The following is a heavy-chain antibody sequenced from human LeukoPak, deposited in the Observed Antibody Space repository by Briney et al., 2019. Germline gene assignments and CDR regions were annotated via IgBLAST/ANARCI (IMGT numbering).Heavy chain of an antibody. Sequence: SVKVSCKASGGTFSSYAITWVRQAPGQGLEWMGGIIPIFGTANYAQKFQGRVTIIADESTSTAYMELSSLRSEDTGVYYCARVNSGSYLGPGSFCDYWGQGTLVTVSS. CDR3: ARVNSGSYLGPGSFCDY. CDR2: IIPIFGTA. J-gene: IGHJ4*02. D-gene: IGHD1-26*01. V-gene: IGHV1-69*01. CDR1: GGTFSSYA.